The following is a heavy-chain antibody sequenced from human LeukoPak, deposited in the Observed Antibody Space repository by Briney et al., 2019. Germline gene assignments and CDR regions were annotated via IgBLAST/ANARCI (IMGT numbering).Heavy chain of an antibody. D-gene: IGHD3-22*01. V-gene: IGHV3-9*01. CDR3: SRYYYDSSGYSNWFDP. J-gene: IGHJ5*02. CDR1: GFTFDDYA. Sequence: PGRSLRLSCAASGFTFDDYAMHWVRQAPGKGLEWVSGISWNSGSIGYADSVKGRFTISRDNSKNTLYLQMNSLRAEDTAVYYCSRYYYDSSGYSNWFDPWGQGTLVTVSS. CDR2: ISWNSGSI.